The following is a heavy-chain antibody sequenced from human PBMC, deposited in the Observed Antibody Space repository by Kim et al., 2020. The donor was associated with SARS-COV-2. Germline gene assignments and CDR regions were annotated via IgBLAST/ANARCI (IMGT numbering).Heavy chain of an antibody. Sequence: GGSLRLSCVASGFTFSNHHMGWVRQAPGKGLEWVGRSKSRGSGYTADYAAPVKGRFTISRDDSKKYPLSAKKSLKNQGNSGFYFYHKLMNCGFYGWG. CDR1: GFTFSNHH. J-gene: IGHJ3*01. D-gene: IGHD2-21*01. CDR2: SKSRGSGYTA. CDR3: YHKLMNCGFYG. V-gene: IGHV3-72*01.